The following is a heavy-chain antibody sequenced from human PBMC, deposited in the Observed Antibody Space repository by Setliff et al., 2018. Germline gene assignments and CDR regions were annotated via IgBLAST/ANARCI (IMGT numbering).Heavy chain of an antibody. J-gene: IGHJ6*03. CDR1: GGSISSYY. CDR2: IYIGGSA. CDR3: AREQWLDPPGYYYMDV. D-gene: IGHD6-19*01. V-gene: IGHV4-4*07. Sequence: ETLSLTCTVSGGSISSYYWSWTRQPAGKGLEWIGHIYIGGSANYNPSLKSRVTMSIDTSKNQFSLKLNSVTAADMAVYYCAREQWLDPPGYYYMDVWAKGTTVTVSS.